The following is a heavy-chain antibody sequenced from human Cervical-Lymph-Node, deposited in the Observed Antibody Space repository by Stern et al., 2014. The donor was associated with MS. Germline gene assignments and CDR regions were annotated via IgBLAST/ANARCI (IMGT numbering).Heavy chain of an antibody. D-gene: IGHD3-10*01. CDR1: GFTFSNLG. CDR2: SSFDGRKR. CDR3: VGVPSVRSSGDY. V-gene: IGHV3-30*03. Sequence: MQLAESGGGVVQPGRSLRLSCEASGFTFSNLGMHWVRQAPGKGLEWVSFSSFDGRKRSYADFVKGRFTISRDNSKNTLFLQMNSLKTEDTAFYYCVGVPSVRSSGDYWGQGTLVTVSS. J-gene: IGHJ4*02.